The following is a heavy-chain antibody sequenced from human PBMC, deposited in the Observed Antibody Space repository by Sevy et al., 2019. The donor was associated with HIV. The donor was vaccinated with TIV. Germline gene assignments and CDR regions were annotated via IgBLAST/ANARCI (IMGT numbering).Heavy chain of an antibody. Sequence: GGSLRLSCAASGFTFSSYAMSWVRQAPGKGLEWVSAISGSGGSTYYADSVKGRFTISRDNSKNTLYLQMNSLRAEDTAVYYCATVEVIRGGLDYWGQGTLVTVSS. V-gene: IGHV3-23*01. CDR1: GFTFSSYA. J-gene: IGHJ4*02. D-gene: IGHD3-16*01. CDR2: ISGSGGST. CDR3: ATVEVIRGGLDY.